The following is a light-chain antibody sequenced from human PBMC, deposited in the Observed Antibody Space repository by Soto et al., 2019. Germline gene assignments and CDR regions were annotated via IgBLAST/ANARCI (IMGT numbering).Light chain of an antibody. CDR3: IQLTYFAWT. J-gene: IGKJ1*01. CDR1: QSLVHSDGNTY. Sequence: DIVMTQTPLSSPVTLGQPASISCRSSQSLVHSDGNTYLTWLHQRPGQPPRLLLYKISNRFSGDEKRLSGSGVGKLSTLKMAGGEAGDGGVYYCIQLTYFAWTCAQGTKME. V-gene: IGKV2-24*01. CDR2: KIS.